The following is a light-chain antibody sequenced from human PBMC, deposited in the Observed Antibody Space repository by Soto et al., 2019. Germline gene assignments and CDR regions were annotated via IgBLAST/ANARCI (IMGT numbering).Light chain of an antibody. V-gene: IGKV3-11*01. CDR3: QQRSNWLPLT. J-gene: IGKJ4*01. CDR2: DAS. CDR1: QSVSSY. Sequence: EIVLTQSPATLSLSPGERATLSCRASQSVSSYLAWYQQKPGQAPSLLNYDASNRATGIPARFSGSGSGTDYTLTISSLEPEDFAVYYCQQRSNWLPLTFGGGTKVEIK.